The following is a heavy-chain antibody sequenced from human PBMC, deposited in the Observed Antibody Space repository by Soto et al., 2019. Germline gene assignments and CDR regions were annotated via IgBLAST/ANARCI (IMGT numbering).Heavy chain of an antibody. CDR2: INAGNGNT. Sequence: GASVKVSCKASGYTFNSYAMHWVRQAPGQRLEWMGWINAGNGNTKYSQKFQGRVTITRDTSASTAYMELSSLRSEDTAVYYCARRPWYYYDTSGYSDDAFDIWGQGTMVTVSS. CDR1: GYTFNSYA. D-gene: IGHD3-22*01. CDR3: ARRPWYYYDTSGYSDDAFDI. J-gene: IGHJ3*02. V-gene: IGHV1-3*01.